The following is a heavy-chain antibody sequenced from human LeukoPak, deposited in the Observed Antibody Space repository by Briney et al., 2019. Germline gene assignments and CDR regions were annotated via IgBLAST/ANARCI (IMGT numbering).Heavy chain of an antibody. D-gene: IGHD4-23*01. CDR2: IYSSGST. J-gene: IGHJ4*02. CDR1: GGSISSGGYH. V-gene: IGHV4-39*07. Sequence: SETLSLTCTVSGGSISSGGYHWGWIRQPPGKGLEWIGRIYSSGSTNYNPSLKSRVSMSVDTSKNQFSLKLTSVTAADTAVYYCARGGKATVVTMWGQGILVTVSS. CDR3: ARGGKATVVTM.